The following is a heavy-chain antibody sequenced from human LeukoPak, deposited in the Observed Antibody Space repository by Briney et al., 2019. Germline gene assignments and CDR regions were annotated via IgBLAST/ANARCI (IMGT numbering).Heavy chain of an antibody. Sequence: GRSLRLSCAASGFTFSSYAMHWVRQAPGKGLEWVAVISYDGSNKYYADSVKGRFTISRDNSKNTLYLQMNSLRAEDTAVYYCARDPPWNSGLDYWGQGTLVTVSS. CDR3: ARDPPWNSGLDY. D-gene: IGHD1-1*01. V-gene: IGHV3-30-3*01. J-gene: IGHJ4*02. CDR2: ISYDGSNK. CDR1: GFTFSSYA.